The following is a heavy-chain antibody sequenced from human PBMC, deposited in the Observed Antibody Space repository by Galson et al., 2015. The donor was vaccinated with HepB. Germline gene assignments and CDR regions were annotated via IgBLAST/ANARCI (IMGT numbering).Heavy chain of an antibody. V-gene: IGHV3-48*01. CDR3: ARDPGITGADDY. Sequence: SLRLSCAASGFVFSAYSMTWVRQAPGMGLEWVSYIYRNGLTIYYADSVKGRFTISRDNAKNSLYLQMNSLRAEDTAVYYCARDPGITGADDYWGQGTLVTVSS. D-gene: IGHD1-14*01. J-gene: IGHJ4*02. CDR2: IYRNGLTI. CDR1: GFVFSAYS.